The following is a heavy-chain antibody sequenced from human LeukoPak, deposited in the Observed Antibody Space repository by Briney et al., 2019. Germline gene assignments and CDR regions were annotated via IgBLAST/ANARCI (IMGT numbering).Heavy chain of an antibody. CDR2: IYYSGST. CDR1: GGSISSGGYY. V-gene: IGHV4-31*03. D-gene: IGHD6-13*01. CDR3: ARAKEAGPHRYYYYYYGMDV. Sequence: SETLSLTCTVSGGSISSGGYYWSWIRQHPGKGLEWIGYIYYSGSTYYNPSLKSRVTISVDTSKNQFSLKLSSVTAADTAVYYYARAKEAGPHRYYYYYYGMDVWGQGTTVTVSS. J-gene: IGHJ6*02.